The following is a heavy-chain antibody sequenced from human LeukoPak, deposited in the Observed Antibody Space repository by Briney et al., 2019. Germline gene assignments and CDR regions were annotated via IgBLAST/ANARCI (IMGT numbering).Heavy chain of an antibody. Sequence: RRASVKVSCKASGYTFTGYYMHWVRQAPGQGLEWMGWINPNSGGTNYAQKFQGRVTITRNTSISTAYMELSSLRSEDTAVYYCARGRVPFTIFGVAALGYYYMDVWGKGTTVTVSS. J-gene: IGHJ6*03. D-gene: IGHD3-3*01. CDR1: GYTFTGYY. V-gene: IGHV1-2*02. CDR3: ARGRVPFTIFGVAALGYYYMDV. CDR2: INPNSGGT.